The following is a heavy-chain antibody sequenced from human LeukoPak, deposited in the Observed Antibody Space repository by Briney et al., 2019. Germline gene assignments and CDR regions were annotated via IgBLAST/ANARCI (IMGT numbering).Heavy chain of an antibody. Sequence: TGGSLRLSCAASGFTFSSYGMHWVRQAPGKGLEWVAVISYDGSNKYYADSVKGRFTISRDNSKNTLYLQMNSLRAGDTAVYYCAKDSRLVIIFLFDYWGQGTLVTVSS. V-gene: IGHV3-30*18. J-gene: IGHJ4*02. CDR3: AKDSRLVIIFLFDY. CDR2: ISYDGSNK. D-gene: IGHD3-9*01. CDR1: GFTFSSYG.